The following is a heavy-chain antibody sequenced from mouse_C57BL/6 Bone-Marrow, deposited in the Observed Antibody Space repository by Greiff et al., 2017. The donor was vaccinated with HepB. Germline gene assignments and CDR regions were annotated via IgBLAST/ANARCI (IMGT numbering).Heavy chain of an antibody. Sequence: VQLQQSGPELVKPGASVKISCKASGYTFTDYYMNWVKQSHGKSLEWIGDINPNNGGTSYNQKFKGKATLSVYKSSSTAYMELRSLTSEDSAVYYCARGGSRGGDYAMDYWGQGTSVTVSS. V-gene: IGHV1-26*01. J-gene: IGHJ4*01. D-gene: IGHD1-1*01. CDR2: INPNNGGT. CDR1: GYTFTDYY. CDR3: ARGGSRGGDYAMDY.